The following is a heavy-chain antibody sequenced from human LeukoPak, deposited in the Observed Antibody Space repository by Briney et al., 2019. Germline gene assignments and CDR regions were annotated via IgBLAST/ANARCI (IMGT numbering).Heavy chain of an antibody. Sequence: GGSLRLSCAASGFTFSGYWMNWVRQAPGKGLEWVANIKQDASEKYYVGSVKGRFTISRDNAKNSLSLQMNSLRAEDTAVYYCARMGPTSSGWPEAFDYWGRGTLVTVSS. D-gene: IGHD6-25*01. CDR3: ARMGPTSSGWPEAFDY. V-gene: IGHV3-7*01. J-gene: IGHJ4*01. CDR1: GFTFSGYW. CDR2: IKQDASEK.